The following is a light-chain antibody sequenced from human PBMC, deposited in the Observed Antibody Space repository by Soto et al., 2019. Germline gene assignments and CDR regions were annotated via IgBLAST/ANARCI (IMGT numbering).Light chain of an antibody. J-gene: IGKJ4*01. CDR3: QQYDNLPLT. CDR2: DAS. CDR1: QDITNY. Sequence: DIQMTQSPSSLSASVGDRVTITCQASQDITNYLNWYRQKPGKAPKLLIYDASNLETGVPSRFSGSGSGTDFIFTISSLQPEDIATYYCQQYDNLPLTFGGGTKVEIK. V-gene: IGKV1-33*01.